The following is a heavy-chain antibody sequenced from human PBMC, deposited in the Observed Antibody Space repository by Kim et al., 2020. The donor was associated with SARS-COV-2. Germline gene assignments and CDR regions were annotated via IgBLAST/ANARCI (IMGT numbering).Heavy chain of an antibody. CDR1: GGSISSYY. V-gene: IGHV4-59*13. J-gene: IGHJ5*02. CDR2: IYYSGST. Sequence: SETLSLTCTVSGGSISSYYWSWIRQPPGKGLEWIGYIYYSGSTNYNPSLKSRVTISVDTSKNQFSLKLSSVTAADTAVYYCARTMDWFDPWGQGTLVTVSS. CDR3: ARTMDWFDP.